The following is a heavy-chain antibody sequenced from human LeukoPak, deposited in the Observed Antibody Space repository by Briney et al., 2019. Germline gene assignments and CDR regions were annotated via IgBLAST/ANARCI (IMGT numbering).Heavy chain of an antibody. CDR3: AKSHLVWFFGFYYFDY. CDR2: IYSDNT. D-gene: IGHD3-3*01. V-gene: IGHV3-53*01. CDR1: GFTVSSNS. J-gene: IGHJ4*02. Sequence: GGSLRLSCTVSGFTVSSNSMSWVRQAPGKGLEWVSFIYSDNTHYSDSVKGRFTISRDNSKNTLYLQMNSLRAEDTAVYYCAKSHLVWFFGFYYFDYWGQGTLVTVSS.